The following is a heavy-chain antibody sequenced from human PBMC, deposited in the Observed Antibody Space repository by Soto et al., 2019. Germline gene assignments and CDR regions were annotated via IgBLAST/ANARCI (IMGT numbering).Heavy chain of an antibody. J-gene: IGHJ4*02. D-gene: IGHD3-22*01. Sequence: SETLSLTCTVSGGSISSYYWSWIRQPPGKGLEWIGYIYYSGSTNYNPSLKSRVTISVDTSKNQFSLKLSSVTAADTAVYYCARDQGIGYDSSGSHDYWGQGTLVTVSS. CDR3: ARDQGIGYDSSGSHDY. CDR1: GGSISSYY. V-gene: IGHV4-59*01. CDR2: IYYSGST.